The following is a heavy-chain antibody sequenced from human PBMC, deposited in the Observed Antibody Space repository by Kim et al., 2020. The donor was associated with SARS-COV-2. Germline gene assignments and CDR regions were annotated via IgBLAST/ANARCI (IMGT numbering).Heavy chain of an antibody. J-gene: IGHJ6*02. V-gene: IGHV3-7*01. CDR2: IKQDGSEK. D-gene: IGHD4-4*01. Sequence: GGSLRLSCAASGFTFSSYWMSWVRQAPGKGLEWVANIKQDGSEKYYVDSVKGRFTISRDNAKNSLYLQMNSLRAEDTAVYYCARGDSNSLYYYGMDVWGQGTTVTVSS. CDR3: ARGDSNSLYYYGMDV. CDR1: GFTFSSYW.